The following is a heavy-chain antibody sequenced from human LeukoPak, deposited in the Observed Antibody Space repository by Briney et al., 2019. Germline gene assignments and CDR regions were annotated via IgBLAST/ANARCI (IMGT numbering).Heavy chain of an antibody. D-gene: IGHD5-18*01. CDR3: ASLHYRYSYGHPPAY. Sequence: PGGSLRLSCAASGFTFSRHALYWVRQAPGKGLEWVAVISYNGSNKYYADSVKGRFTISRDNSKNTLYLQMNSLRPEDTAVYYCASLHYRYSYGHPPAYWGQGTLVTVSS. J-gene: IGHJ4*02. CDR1: GFTFSRHA. CDR2: ISYNGSNK. V-gene: IGHV3-30*04.